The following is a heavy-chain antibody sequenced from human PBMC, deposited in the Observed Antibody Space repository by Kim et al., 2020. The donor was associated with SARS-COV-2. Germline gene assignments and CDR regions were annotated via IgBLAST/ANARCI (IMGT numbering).Heavy chain of an antibody. CDR2: IYYSGST. CDR1: GGSISSSSYY. D-gene: IGHD3-10*01. CDR3: ARHESGSGSYYSSFDY. Sequence: SETLSLTCTVSGGSISSSSYYWGWIRQPPGKGLEWIGSIYYSGSTYYNPSLKSRVTISVDTSKNQFSLKLSSVTAADTAVYYCARHESGSGSYYSSFDYWGQGTLVTVSS. V-gene: IGHV4-39*01. J-gene: IGHJ4*02.